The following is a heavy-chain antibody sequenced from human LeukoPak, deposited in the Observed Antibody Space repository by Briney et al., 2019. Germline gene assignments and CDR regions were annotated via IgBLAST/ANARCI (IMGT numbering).Heavy chain of an antibody. CDR1: GFTFSNYG. CDR2: ISCNGSNK. Sequence: PGGSLRLSCAASGFTFSNYGMHWVRQAPGKGLEWVAVISCNGSNKYYGDSVKGRFTISRDNSKNTLYLQMNSLRAEDTGVYYCAKGLRGSYYYGMDVWGQGTTVIVSS. V-gene: IGHV3-30*18. CDR3: AKGLRGSYYYGMDV. J-gene: IGHJ6*02.